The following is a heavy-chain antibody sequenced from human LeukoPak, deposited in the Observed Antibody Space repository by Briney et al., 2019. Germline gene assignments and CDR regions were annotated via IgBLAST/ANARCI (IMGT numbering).Heavy chain of an antibody. CDR3: AKGYYDDWYYFDY. CDR2: ITTSGGET. J-gene: IGHJ4*02. D-gene: IGHD3-3*01. V-gene: IGHV3-23*01. CDR1: GFTFSGFA. Sequence: GGSLRLSCATSGFTFSGFAMCWVRQAPGKGLEWVSAITTSGGETNYADSVKGRFTISRDNSKSTLFLQMHSLRGDDTAVYYCAKGYYDDWYYFDYWGQGALVTVSS.